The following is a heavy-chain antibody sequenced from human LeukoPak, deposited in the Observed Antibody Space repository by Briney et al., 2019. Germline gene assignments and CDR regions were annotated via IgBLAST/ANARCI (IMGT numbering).Heavy chain of an antibody. CDR1: GFTFSSYA. D-gene: IGHD2-15*01. V-gene: IGHV3-20*04. Sequence: PGGSLRLSCAASGFTFSSYAMSWVRQAPGKGLEWVSGINWNGGSTGYADSVKGRFTISRDNAKNSLYLQMNSLRAEDTALYYCARDYMGYCSGGNCYSGHNFDYWGQGTLVTVSS. J-gene: IGHJ4*02. CDR3: ARDYMGYCSGGNCYSGHNFDY. CDR2: INWNGGST.